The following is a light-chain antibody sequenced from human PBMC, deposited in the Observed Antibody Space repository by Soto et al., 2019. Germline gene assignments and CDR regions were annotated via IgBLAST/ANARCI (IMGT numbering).Light chain of an antibody. J-gene: IGKJ4*01. V-gene: IGKV1-39*01. Sequence: DIQMTQSPSSLSASVGDRVTITCRASQSINSYLNWYQQKPGKAPKLLIYAASSLQSGVPSRFSGSGSGTDFSLTISSLQPEDFATYYCQQSYSIPALTFGGGTKVEIK. CDR3: QQSYSIPALT. CDR1: QSINSY. CDR2: AAS.